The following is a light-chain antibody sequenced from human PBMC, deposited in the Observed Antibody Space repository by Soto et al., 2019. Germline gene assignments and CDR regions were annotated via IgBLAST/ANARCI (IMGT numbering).Light chain of an antibody. J-gene: IGKJ1*01. CDR3: QQYGGSPAWT. CDR1: QSISSMY. CDR2: GAS. V-gene: IGKV3-20*01. Sequence: EIVLTQSPATLSLSPGERATLSCRASQSISSMYFAWYQQKPGQPPRLLIYGASSRATGVPDRFSGSGSGTDFTLTISRLEPEDFSLYYCQQYGGSPAWTFGQGTKVDIK.